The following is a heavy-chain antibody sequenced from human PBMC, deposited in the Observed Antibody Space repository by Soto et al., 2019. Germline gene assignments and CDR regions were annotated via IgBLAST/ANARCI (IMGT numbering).Heavy chain of an antibody. CDR1: GFTFSSYG. CDR2: ISYDGSNK. CDR3: AKDEHDQSLYYYYYYGMDV. V-gene: IGHV3-30*18. D-gene: IGHD1-1*01. J-gene: IGHJ6*02. Sequence: QVQLVESGGGVVQPGRSLRLSCAASGFTFSSYGMHWVRQAPGKGLEWVAVISYDGSNKYYADSVKGRFTISRDNSKNTLYLQMNSLRAEDTAVYYCAKDEHDQSLYYYYYYGMDVWGQGTTVTVSS.